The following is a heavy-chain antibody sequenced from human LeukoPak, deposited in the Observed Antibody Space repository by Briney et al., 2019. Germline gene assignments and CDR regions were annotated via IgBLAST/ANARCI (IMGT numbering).Heavy chain of an antibody. CDR2: INHSGST. J-gene: IGHJ4*02. Sequence: SQTLSLTCAVYGGSFSGYYWSWIRQPPGKGLEWIGEINHSGSTNYNPSLKSRVTISVDTSKNQFSLKLSSVTAADTAVYYCARGTTGTNSYFDYWGQGTLVTVSS. V-gene: IGHV4-34*01. CDR1: GGSFSGYY. D-gene: IGHD1-1*01. CDR3: ARGTTGTNSYFDY.